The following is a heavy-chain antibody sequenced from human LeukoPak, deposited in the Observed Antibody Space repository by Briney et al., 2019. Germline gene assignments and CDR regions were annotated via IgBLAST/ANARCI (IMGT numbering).Heavy chain of an antibody. CDR2: ISSDGSNK. CDR1: GFTFSTYA. Sequence: GGSLRLSCAASGFTFSTYALHWARQAPGKGLEWVALISSDGSNKYYADSVKGRFTISRDNSKNTLYLQVNSLRAEDTAVYSCAREVHGGPDYWGQGTLVTVSS. V-gene: IGHV3-30-3*01. J-gene: IGHJ4*02. D-gene: IGHD4-23*01. CDR3: AREVHGGPDY.